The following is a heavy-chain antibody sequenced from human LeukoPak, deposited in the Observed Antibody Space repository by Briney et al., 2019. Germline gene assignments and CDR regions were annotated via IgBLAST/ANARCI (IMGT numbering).Heavy chain of an antibody. CDR1: GYTFTSYG. J-gene: IGHJ4*02. V-gene: IGHV1-18*01. Sequence: ASVKVSCKASGYTFTSYGISWVRQAPGQGLEWXXXISAYNGNTNYAQKLQGRVTMTTDTFTSTAYMELRSLRSDDTAVYYCARDGGLLATGEVDYWGQGTLVTVSS. CDR3: ARDGGLLATGEVDY. D-gene: IGHD7-27*01. CDR2: ISAYNGNT.